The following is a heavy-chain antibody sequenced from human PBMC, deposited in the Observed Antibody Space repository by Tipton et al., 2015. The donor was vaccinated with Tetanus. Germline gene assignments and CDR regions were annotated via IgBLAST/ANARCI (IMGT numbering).Heavy chain of an antibody. D-gene: IGHD2-15*01. CDR3: ARVDVDGTPVLVVSYGMDV. J-gene: IGHJ6*02. CDR2: INPNSGGT. Sequence: QLVQSGAEVKKPGASVKVSCKASGYTFTGYYMHWVRQAPGQGLEWMGWINPNSGGTNYAQKFQGRVTMTRDTSISTAYMELSRLRSDDTAVYYCARVDVDGTPVLVVSYGMDVWGQGTTVTVSS. V-gene: IGHV1-2*02. CDR1: GYTFTGYY.